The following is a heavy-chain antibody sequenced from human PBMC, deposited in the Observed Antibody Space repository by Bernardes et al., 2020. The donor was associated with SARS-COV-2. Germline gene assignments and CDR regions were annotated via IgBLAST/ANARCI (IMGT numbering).Heavy chain of an antibody. Sequence: GGSLRLSCAASGFSLSGHVMNWVRQAPGKGLEWVSSITTGGETTYYAESVRGRFTISRDNSKNMVFLQMNSLRAEDTAVYFCARRVKPWGDFDLWGQGTPVTVSS. CDR2: ITTGGETT. V-gene: IGHV3-23*01. D-gene: IGHD3-16*01. CDR3: ARRVKPWGDFDL. J-gene: IGHJ4*02. CDR1: GFSLSGHV.